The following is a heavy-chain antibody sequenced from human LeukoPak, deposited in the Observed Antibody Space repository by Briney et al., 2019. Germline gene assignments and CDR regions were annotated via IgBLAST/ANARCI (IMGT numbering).Heavy chain of an antibody. J-gene: IGHJ3*02. Sequence: ASVKVSCKASGYNFASHTIHWLRQAPGQSLEWMGWINAGNGNTKYSQKFQGRVTTSRDTSASTAYMELSSLRSEDTAVFYCARDRRYYVSGGKDGFDIWGQGTMVTVSS. CDR3: ARDRRYYVSGGKDGFDI. CDR1: GYNFASHT. V-gene: IGHV1-3*01. CDR2: INAGNGNT. D-gene: IGHD3-10*01.